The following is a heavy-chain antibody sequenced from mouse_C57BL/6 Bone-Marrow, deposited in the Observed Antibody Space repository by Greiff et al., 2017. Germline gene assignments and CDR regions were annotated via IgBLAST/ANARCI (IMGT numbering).Heavy chain of an antibody. J-gene: IGHJ2*01. CDR3: ARWGLRRRKASGYFDC. Sequence: QVQLKESGAELAKPGASVKLSCKASGYTFTSYWMHWVKQRPGQGLEWIGYINPSSGYTKYNQKFKDKATLAADKSSSTAYMQLGSLTYEGSAVYYCARWGLRRRKASGYFDCWGQGTTLTVSS. CDR2: INPSSGYT. D-gene: IGHD2-2*01. V-gene: IGHV1-7*01. CDR1: GYTFTSYW.